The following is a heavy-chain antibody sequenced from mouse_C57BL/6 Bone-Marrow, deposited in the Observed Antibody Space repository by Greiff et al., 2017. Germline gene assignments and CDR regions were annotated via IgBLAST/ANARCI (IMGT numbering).Heavy chain of an antibody. Sequence: QVQLQQPGAELVKPGASVKLSCKASGYTFTSYWMQWVKQRPGQGLEWIGEIDPSDSYTSYNQKFKGKATLTVATSSSTAYMQLSGLTSEESAVYYGARSPCYYGSSWFAYWGQGTLVTVSA. D-gene: IGHD1-1*01. J-gene: IGHJ3*01. CDR1: GYTFTSYW. V-gene: IGHV1-50*01. CDR2: IDPSDSYT. CDR3: ARSPCYYGSSWFAY.